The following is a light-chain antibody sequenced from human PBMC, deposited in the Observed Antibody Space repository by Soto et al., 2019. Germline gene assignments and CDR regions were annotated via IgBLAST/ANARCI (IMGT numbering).Light chain of an antibody. CDR3: SSYAGSNNYV. CDR1: SSDIGGYNY. Sequence: QPVLTQPPSASGSPGHSVPISCTGTSSDIGGYNYVSWYQQHPGKAPKLMIYEVSKRPSGVPDRFSGSKSGNTASLTVSGLQAEDEADYYCSSYAGSNNYVFGSGTKATVL. CDR2: EVS. J-gene: IGLJ1*01. V-gene: IGLV2-8*01.